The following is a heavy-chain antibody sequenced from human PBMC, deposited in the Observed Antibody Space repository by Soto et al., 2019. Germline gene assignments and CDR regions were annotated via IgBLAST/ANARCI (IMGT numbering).Heavy chain of an antibody. CDR3: ARQEGYYGGDYYYYMDV. V-gene: IGHV4-59*08. CDR2: IYYSGST. Sequence: SETLSLTCTVSGGSISSYYWSWIRQPPGKGLEWIGYIYYSGSTNYNPSLKSRVTISVDTSKNQFSLKLSSVTAADTAVYYCARQEGYYGGDYYYYMDVWGKGTTVTVSS. J-gene: IGHJ6*03. CDR1: GGSISSYY. D-gene: IGHD3-22*01.